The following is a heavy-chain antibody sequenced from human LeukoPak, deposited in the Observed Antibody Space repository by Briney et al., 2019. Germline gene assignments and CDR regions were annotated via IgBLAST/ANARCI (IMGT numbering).Heavy chain of an antibody. J-gene: IGHJ4*02. CDR2: IHSDGRST. CDR3: ARDRPGNTAIDY. Sequence: GGSLRLSCAASGFTFSTYWMHWIRQAPGKGLVWVSRIHSDGRSTSYADSVNGRFTISRDNAKDTLYLQMNSLRAEDTAVYYCARDRPGNTAIDYWGQGTLVTVSS. V-gene: IGHV3-74*01. D-gene: IGHD5-18*01. CDR1: GFTFSTYW.